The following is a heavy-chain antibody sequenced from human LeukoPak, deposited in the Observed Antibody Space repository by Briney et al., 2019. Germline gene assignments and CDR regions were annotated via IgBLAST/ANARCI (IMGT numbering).Heavy chain of an antibody. CDR2: INSDGSAT. CDR1: GFTFSRYW. CDR3: ERDYGA. Sequence: GGSLILSCEASGFTFSRYWMHWVRQAPGKGLMWVSRINSDGSATTYADFVKGRFTISRDNAKNTVYLQMNSLRVDDTAIYYCERDYGAWGQGTLVTVSP. J-gene: IGHJ5*02. D-gene: IGHD4/OR15-4a*01. V-gene: IGHV3-74*03.